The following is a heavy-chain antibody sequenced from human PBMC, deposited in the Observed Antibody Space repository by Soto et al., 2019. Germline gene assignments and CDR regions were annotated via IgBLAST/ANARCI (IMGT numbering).Heavy chain of an antibody. V-gene: IGHV3-15*07. CDR2: IESTTKGGTT. J-gene: IGHJ4*02. D-gene: IGHD1-1*01. CDR3: AAPLTGTTKTFDS. Sequence: GGSLRLSCAASGIVFSNAQMHWVRQAPGKGLEWLALIESTTKGGTTKYAAPVKGRFTISRDDSKNTLYLEMNSLRVEDTAVYYCAAPLTGTTKTFDSWGQGTLVTAPQ. CDR1: GIVFSNAQ.